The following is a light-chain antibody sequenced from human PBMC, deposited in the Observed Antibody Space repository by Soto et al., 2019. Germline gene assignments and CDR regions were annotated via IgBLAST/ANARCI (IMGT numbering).Light chain of an antibody. CDR1: QNVLYSSNNKNY. Sequence: DIVMTQSPESLAVSLGERATINCKSSQNVLYSSNNKNYIAWFQQKPGQAPKLLIYWESTRESGVPDRFSGSESGTDFTLTISSLQAEDVGVYYCQQYYTSPYTFGQGTKLEIK. V-gene: IGKV4-1*01. J-gene: IGKJ2*01. CDR3: QQYYTSPYT. CDR2: WES.